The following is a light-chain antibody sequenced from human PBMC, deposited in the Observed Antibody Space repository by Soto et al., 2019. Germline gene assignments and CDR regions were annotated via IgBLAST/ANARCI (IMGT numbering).Light chain of an antibody. Sequence: QSVSESPGKTVTISCTRSSGSIASNYVQWYQQRPGSPPTTVIYEDNQRPSGVPDRFSGSIDSSSNSASLTISGLKTEDEADYYCQSYDSSSLWVFGGGTKLTVL. CDR1: SGSIASNY. V-gene: IGLV6-57*01. J-gene: IGLJ3*02. CDR3: QSYDSSSLWV. CDR2: EDN.